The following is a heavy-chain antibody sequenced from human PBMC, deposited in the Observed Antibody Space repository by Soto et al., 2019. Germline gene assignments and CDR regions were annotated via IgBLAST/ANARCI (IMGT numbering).Heavy chain of an antibody. CDR1: GGTFSSYA. CDR3: ARDHIVVVTAIRSYYYYGMDV. D-gene: IGHD2-21*02. J-gene: IGHJ6*02. CDR2: IIPIFGTA. V-gene: IGHV1-69*13. Sequence: ASVKVSCKASGGTFSSYAISWVRQAPGQGLEWMGGIIPIFGTANYAQKFQGRVTITADESTSTAYMELSSLRSEDTAVYYCARDHIVVVTAIRSYYYYGMDVWGQGTTVNVSS.